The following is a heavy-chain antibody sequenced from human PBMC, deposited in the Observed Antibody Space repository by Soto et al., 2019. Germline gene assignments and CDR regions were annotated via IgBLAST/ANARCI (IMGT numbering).Heavy chain of an antibody. J-gene: IGHJ3*02. Sequence: GGSLRLSCAASGFTFSSYDMHWVRQATGKGLEWVSAIGTAGDTYYPGSVKGRFTISRENAKNSLYLQMNSLRAGDTAVYYCARAGYCSSTSCSYAFDIWGQGTMVTVSS. CDR3: ARAGYCSSTSCSYAFDI. CDR2: IGTAGDT. V-gene: IGHV3-13*01. CDR1: GFTFSSYD. D-gene: IGHD2-2*01.